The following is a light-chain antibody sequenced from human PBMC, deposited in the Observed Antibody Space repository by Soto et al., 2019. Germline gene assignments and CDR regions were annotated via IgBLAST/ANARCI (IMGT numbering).Light chain of an antibody. CDR1: QSVSNN. CDR3: QQYNTRSSLA. Sequence: EIVMTQSPATLSVSPGERATLSCRASQSVSNNLAWYQQKPGQAPRLLIFGASTRATGIPARFSGSGSGTEFTLNISSLQSEDFAVYYCQQYNTRSSLAFGGGTKVEAK. J-gene: IGKJ4*01. CDR2: GAS. V-gene: IGKV3-15*01.